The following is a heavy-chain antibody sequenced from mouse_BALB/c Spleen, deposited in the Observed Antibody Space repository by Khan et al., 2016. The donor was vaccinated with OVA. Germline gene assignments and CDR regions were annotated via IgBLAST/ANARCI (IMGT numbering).Heavy chain of an antibody. CDR2: IFPGSGTP. J-gene: IGHJ3*01. Sequence: VQLQESVPELVNPGASLKVSCKASGYTFTDYIIGWVKQSTRQGLEWIGDIFPGSGTPYYNEKFKDKATLTADKSSNTAYMQLSSLTSVDSSVYFCARGGYSVFAYWGQGTLVTVAA. V-gene: IGHV1-77*01. CDR3: ARGGYSVFAY. D-gene: IGHD1-1*01. CDR1: GYTFTDYI.